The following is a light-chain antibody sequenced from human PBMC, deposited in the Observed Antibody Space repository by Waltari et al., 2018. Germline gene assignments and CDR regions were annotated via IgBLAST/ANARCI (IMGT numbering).Light chain of an antibody. V-gene: IGLV2-11*01. CDR3: CSYAARYTLV. CDR2: DGS. CDR1: SSDVGGYNY. J-gene: IGLJ2*01. Sequence: QSALTQPRSVSGSPGQSVTISCTGTSSDVGGYNYVSWYQLHPGKAPKFMMYDGSERRSGVPDRFSGSKSGNTASLTISGLQAGDEADYYCCSYAARYTLVFGGGTKLTVL.